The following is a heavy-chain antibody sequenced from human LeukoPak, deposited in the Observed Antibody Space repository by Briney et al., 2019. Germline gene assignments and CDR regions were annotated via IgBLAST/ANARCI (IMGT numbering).Heavy chain of an antibody. J-gene: IGHJ3*02. V-gene: IGHV1-69*05. CDR1: GGTFSSYA. Sequence: ASVKVSCKASGGTFSSYAISWVRQAPGQGLEWMGGVIPIFGTANYAQKFQGRVTITTDESTSTAYMELSSLRSEDTAVYYCARDIVVVPAAEGAFDIWGQGTMVTVSS. CDR2: VIPIFGTA. CDR3: ARDIVVVPAAEGAFDI. D-gene: IGHD2-2*01.